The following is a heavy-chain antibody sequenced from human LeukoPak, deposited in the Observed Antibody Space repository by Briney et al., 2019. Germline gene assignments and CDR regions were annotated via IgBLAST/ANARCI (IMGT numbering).Heavy chain of an antibody. J-gene: IGHJ4*02. CDR3: AKDYYDILTGYFDY. V-gene: IGHV3-23*01. D-gene: IGHD3-9*01. CDR2: ISGSGGST. Sequence: GGSLRLSCAASGFTFSSYGMHWVRQAPGKGLEWVSAISGSGGSTYYADSVKGRFTISRDNSKNTLYLQMNSLRAEDTAVYYCAKDYYDILTGYFDYWGQGTLVTVSS. CDR1: GFTFSSYG.